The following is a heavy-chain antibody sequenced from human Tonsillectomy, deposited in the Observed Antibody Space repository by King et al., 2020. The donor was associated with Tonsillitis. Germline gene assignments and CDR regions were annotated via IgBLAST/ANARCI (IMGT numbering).Heavy chain of an antibody. CDR2: ISWNSGSI. J-gene: IGHJ4*02. D-gene: IGHD5-18*01. CDR1: GFIFDDYA. CDR3: AKDRGYSYGTTNFDY. V-gene: IGHV3-9*01. Sequence: DVQLVESGGGLVQPGRSLRLSCAASGFIFDDYAMHWVRQATGKGLEGVSGISWNSGSIGYADSVKGRFTISRDNAKNSLYLQMNSLRAEDTALYYCAKDRGYSYGTTNFDYWGQGTLVTVSS.